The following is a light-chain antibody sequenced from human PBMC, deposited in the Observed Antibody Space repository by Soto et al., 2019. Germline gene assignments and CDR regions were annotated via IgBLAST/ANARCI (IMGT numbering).Light chain of an antibody. CDR1: QSVSSSY. CDR3: QQYGSSPLT. Sequence: EIVLTQSPGTLSLSPGERATLSCRASQSVSSSYLAWYQQKPGQAPRRLIYGASSRATGIPDRLSGSGSGTDFTLTISRLEPDDFAVYYCQQYGSSPLTFGQGTQVEIK. CDR2: GAS. J-gene: IGKJ1*01. V-gene: IGKV3-20*01.